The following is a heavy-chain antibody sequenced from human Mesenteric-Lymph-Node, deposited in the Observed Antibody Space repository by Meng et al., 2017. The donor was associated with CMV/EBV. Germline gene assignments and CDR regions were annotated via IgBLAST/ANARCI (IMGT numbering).Heavy chain of an antibody. D-gene: IGHD3-10*01. CDR2: IIPVMGKV. CDR3: ATMGVGELLSNLDF. V-gene: IGHV1-69*02. J-gene: IGHJ4*02. CDR1: GGSFMSYT. Sequence: SVKVSCKASGGSFMSYTISWVRQAPGQGLEWMGWIIPVMGKVQYAQRFRGRVTITTDKITNTAYMDLSSLRSGDTAVYYCATMGVGELLSNLDFWGQGTLVTVSS.